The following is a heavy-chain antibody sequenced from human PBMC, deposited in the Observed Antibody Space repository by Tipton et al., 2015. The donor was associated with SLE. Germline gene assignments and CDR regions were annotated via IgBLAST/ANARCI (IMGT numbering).Heavy chain of an antibody. CDR3: ARHAPHYFDY. CDR2: IYYSGST. CDR1: GGSISSSSYY. V-gene: IGHV4-39*01. J-gene: IGHJ4*02. Sequence: TLSLTCTVSGGSISSSSYYWGWIRQPPGKGLEWIGSIYYSGSTYYNPSLKSRVTISVDTSKNQLSLKLSSVTAADTAVYYCARHAPHYFDYWGQGTLVTVSS.